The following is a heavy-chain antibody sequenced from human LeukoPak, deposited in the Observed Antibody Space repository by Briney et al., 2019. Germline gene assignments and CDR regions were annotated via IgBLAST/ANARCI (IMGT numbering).Heavy chain of an antibody. CDR3: AIVYYTPYYYYGMDV. D-gene: IGHD3-3*01. V-gene: IGHV3-53*04. Sequence: GGSLRLSCAASGFTVSSNYMSWVRQAPGKGLEWVSVIYSGGSTYYADSVKGRFTISRHNSKNTLYLQTNSLRAEDTAVYYCAIVYYTPYYYYGMDVWGQGTTVTVSS. J-gene: IGHJ6*02. CDR1: GFTVSSNY. CDR2: IYSGGST.